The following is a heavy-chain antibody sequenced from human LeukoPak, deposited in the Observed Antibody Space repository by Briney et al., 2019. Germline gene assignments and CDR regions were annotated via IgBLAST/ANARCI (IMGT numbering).Heavy chain of an antibody. J-gene: IGHJ3*02. V-gene: IGHV3-23*01. CDR3: VQGVTPHAFDI. D-gene: IGHD3-10*01. CDR2: MSDSGGRT. CDR1: GITLSNYG. Sequence: GGSLRLSCAVSGITLSNYGMSWVRQAPGKGLEWVAGMSDSGGRTNYADSVKGRFTISRDNPKNTLYLQMNSLRAEDTAVYSCVQGVTPHAFDIWGRGTVVTVSS.